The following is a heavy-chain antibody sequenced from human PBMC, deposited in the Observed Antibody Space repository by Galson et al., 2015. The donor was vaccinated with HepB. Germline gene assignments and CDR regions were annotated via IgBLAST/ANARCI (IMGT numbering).Heavy chain of an antibody. J-gene: IGHJ4*02. CDR2: IRPTSGDI. CDR3: ARYNTTSSAFDY. Sequence: SLRLSCAASGFDFSSSTMNWVRLAPGKGLEWISSIRPTSGDIYYAESLAGRFTVSRDNAKKSLYLQMNSLRAADTALYYCARYNTTSSAFDYWGQGTLVTVSS. D-gene: IGHD5-24*01. V-gene: IGHV3-21*01. CDR1: GFDFSSST.